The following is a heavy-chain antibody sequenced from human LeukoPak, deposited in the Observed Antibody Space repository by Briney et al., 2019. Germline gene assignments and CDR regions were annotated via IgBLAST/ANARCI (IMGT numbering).Heavy chain of an antibody. J-gene: IGHJ6*03. D-gene: IGHD2-15*01. Sequence: PSETLSLTCTVSGGSISSYYWSWIRQPPGKGLEWIGEINHSGSTNYNPSLKSRVTISVDTSKNQFSLKLSSVTAADTAVYYCARVGCSGGSCYPGHYYYYYYMDVWGKGTTVTVSS. CDR3: ARVGCSGGSCYPGHYYYYYYMDV. CDR1: GGSISSYY. CDR2: INHSGST. V-gene: IGHV4-34*01.